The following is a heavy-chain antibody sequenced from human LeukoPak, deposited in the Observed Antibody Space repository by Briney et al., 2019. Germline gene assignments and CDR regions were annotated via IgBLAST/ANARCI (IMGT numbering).Heavy chain of an antibody. CDR1: GYSISGSNW. D-gene: IGHD1-26*01. CDR3: ARTLVGATDAFDI. CDR2: IYYSGST. V-gene: IGHV4-28*01. Sequence: PSDALSLTCAVSGYSISGSNWWGWIRQPPGKGLEWIGYIYYSGSTYYNPSLKSRVTMSVDTSKNQFSLKLSSVTAVDTAVYYCARTLVGATDAFDIWGQGTMVTVSS. J-gene: IGHJ3*02.